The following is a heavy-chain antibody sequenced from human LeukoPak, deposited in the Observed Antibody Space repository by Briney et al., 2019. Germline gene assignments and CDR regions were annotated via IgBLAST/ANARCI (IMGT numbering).Heavy chain of an antibody. CDR1: GFTFSSYA. CDR2: ISGSGGST. J-gene: IGHJ6*02. D-gene: IGHD3-3*01. V-gene: IGHV3-23*01. Sequence: QSGGSLRLSCAASGFTFSSYAMSWVRQAPGKGLEWVSAISGSGGSTYYADSVKGRFTISRDNSKNTLYLQTNSLRAEDTAVYYCAKDLPYYDFWSGPPYYGMDVWGQGTTVTVSS. CDR3: AKDLPYYDFWSGPPYYGMDV.